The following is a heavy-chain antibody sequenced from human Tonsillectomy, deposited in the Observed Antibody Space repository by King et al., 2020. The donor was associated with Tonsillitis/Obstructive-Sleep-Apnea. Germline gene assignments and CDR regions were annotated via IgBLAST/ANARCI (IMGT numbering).Heavy chain of an antibody. J-gene: IGHJ2*01. CDR1: EYSFSGYY. Sequence: HVQLVESGAEVKKPGASVKVACKTSEYSFSGYYIHWVRQAPGQGLEWMGWINPTSGVTNCSQKFQGRVTMTRDTSISTAYMELSTLRSDDTALYYCATVRRDLDWYFDLWGRGTLVTVSS. D-gene: IGHD3-16*01. CDR2: INPTSGVT. CDR3: ATVRRDLDWYFDL. V-gene: IGHV1-2*02.